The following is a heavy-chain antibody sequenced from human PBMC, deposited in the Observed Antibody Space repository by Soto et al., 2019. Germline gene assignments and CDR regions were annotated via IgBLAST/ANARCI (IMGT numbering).Heavy chain of an antibody. J-gene: IGHJ4*02. V-gene: IGHV1-18*01. Sequence: QVQLVQSGAEVKKPGASVKVSCKASGYTFTSYGISWVRQAPGQGLEWMGWISTYNGNTNYAQKLQGRVTMTTGTSTRPAYMELRSLRTDDTAVYSCARDTMHGYSYGFDYWGQGTLVTVSS. D-gene: IGHD5-18*01. CDR2: ISTYNGNT. CDR3: ARDTMHGYSYGFDY. CDR1: GYTFTSYG.